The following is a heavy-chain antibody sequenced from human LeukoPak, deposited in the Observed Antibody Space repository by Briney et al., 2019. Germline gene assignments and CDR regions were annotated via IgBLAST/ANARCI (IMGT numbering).Heavy chain of an antibody. V-gene: IGHV3-30*02. J-gene: IGHJ4*02. CDR3: AKDTRGYFDWHTYFDY. CDR1: GFTFSSYG. CDR2: IRYDGSNK. Sequence: GGSLRLSCAASGFTFSSYGMHWVRQAPGKGLEWVAFIRYDGSNKYYADSVKGRFTISRDNSKNTLYLQMNSLRAEDTAVYYCAKDTRGYFDWHTYFDYWGQGTLVTVSS. D-gene: IGHD3-9*01.